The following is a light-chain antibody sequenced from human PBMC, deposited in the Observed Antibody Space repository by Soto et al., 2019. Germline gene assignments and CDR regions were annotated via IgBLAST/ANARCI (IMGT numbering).Light chain of an antibody. CDR3: QQYGSSPPFT. CDR1: QGVSSSY. CDR2: GAS. V-gene: IGKV3-20*01. Sequence: IVLTQSPGTLSLTPGERATFSCRASQGVSSSYLAWYQQKPGQAPRPLIYGASSRPTGIPDRFSGSGSGTDFTLTSSRLEPEDSAVDYCQQYGSSPPFTFGPGTRVDIQ. J-gene: IGKJ3*01.